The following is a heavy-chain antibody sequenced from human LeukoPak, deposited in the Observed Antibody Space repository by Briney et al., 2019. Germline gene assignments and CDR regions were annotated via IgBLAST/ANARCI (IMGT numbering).Heavy chain of an antibody. CDR2: IKQDGSEK. D-gene: IGHD2-15*01. CDR3: AKLHRYCSGGSCASL. J-gene: IGHJ4*02. CDR1: GFTVSSYW. V-gene: IGHV3-7*01. Sequence: QSGGSLRLACAASGFTVSSYWMSWVRQAPGKVLEWVANIKQDGSEKYYVDSVKGRFTISRDNAKNSLYLQMNSLRAEDTAVYYCAKLHRYCSGGSCASLWGQGTLVTVSS.